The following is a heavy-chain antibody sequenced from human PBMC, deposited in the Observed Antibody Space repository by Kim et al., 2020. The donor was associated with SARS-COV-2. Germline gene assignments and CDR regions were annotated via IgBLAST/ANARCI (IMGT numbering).Heavy chain of an antibody. CDR3: AKILRGKNVWGSYRNAFDY. CDR2: ISYDGSNK. Sequence: GGSLRLSCAASGFTFSSYGMHWVRQAPGKGLEWVAVISYDGSNKYYADSVKGRFTISRDNSKNTLYLQMNSLRAEDTAVYYCAKILRGKNVWGSYRNAFDYWGQGTLVTVSS. V-gene: IGHV3-30*18. J-gene: IGHJ4*02. D-gene: IGHD3-16*02. CDR1: GFTFSSYG.